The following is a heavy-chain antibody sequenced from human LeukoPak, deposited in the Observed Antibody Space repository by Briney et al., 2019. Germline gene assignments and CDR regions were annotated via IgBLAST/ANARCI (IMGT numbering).Heavy chain of an antibody. Sequence: GGSLRLSCAASGFTFSTYEMNWVRQAPGKGLEWVSYISGSGSTIYYADSVKGRFTISRDNTKNSLYLQVNSLRAEDTAVYYCAREGYCSSTSCYAGINWFDPWGQGTLVTVSS. J-gene: IGHJ5*02. CDR1: GFTFSTYE. V-gene: IGHV3-48*03. CDR2: ISGSGSTI. CDR3: AREGYCSSTSCYAGINWFDP. D-gene: IGHD2-2*01.